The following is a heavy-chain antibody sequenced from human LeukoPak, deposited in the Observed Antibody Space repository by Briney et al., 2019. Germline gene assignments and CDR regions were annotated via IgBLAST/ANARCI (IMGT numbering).Heavy chain of an antibody. Sequence: SETLSLTCTVSGGSISNVDYYWSWIRQYPGKGLEWIGYINYRGSAYYNPSLKSRVTISVDTSKNQFSLKLTSVTAADTAVYYCARDTVPGDSFDIWGQGTMVTVSS. CDR2: INYRGSA. CDR1: GGSISNVDYY. V-gene: IGHV4-31*03. CDR3: ARDTVPGDSFDI. J-gene: IGHJ3*02.